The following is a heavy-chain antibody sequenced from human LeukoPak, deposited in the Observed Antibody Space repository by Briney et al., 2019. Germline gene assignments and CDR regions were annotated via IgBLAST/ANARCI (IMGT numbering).Heavy chain of an antibody. J-gene: IGHJ4*02. CDR3: ARDVGRGFDY. Sequence: PGGSLRLSCAASGFTFSRYWMTWVRQVPGKGPEWVANINERGNDKYYVDSVKGRFTISRDNAKNSVYLQMNSLRAEDTAVYYCARDVGRGFDYWGQGTLVTVSS. CDR2: INERGNDK. D-gene: IGHD3-10*01. CDR1: GFTFSRYW. V-gene: IGHV3-7*01.